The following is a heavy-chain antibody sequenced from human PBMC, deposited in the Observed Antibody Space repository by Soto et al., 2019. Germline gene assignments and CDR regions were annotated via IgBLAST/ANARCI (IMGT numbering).Heavy chain of an antibody. J-gene: IGHJ6*02. CDR3: ARDRYTTSSYGMDV. V-gene: IGHV3-33*01. Sequence: QVKLVESGGGVVQPGRSLRLSCAASGFTFSNFGMHWVRQAPGKGLEWVAVIWFDGGDKHYVDSVEGRFTISRDNSKNTVDLRMNRRRPEETAVYYCARDRYTTSSYGMDVWGHGTTVTVS. CDR2: IWFDGGDK. CDR1: GFTFSNFG. D-gene: IGHD6-6*01.